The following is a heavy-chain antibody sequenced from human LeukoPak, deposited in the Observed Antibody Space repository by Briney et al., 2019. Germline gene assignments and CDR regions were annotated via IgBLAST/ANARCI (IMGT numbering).Heavy chain of an antibody. CDR1: GGTFSSYA. V-gene: IGHV1-69*04. CDR3: ARAPTYYDIFYYYGMDV. J-gene: IGHJ6*02. CDR2: IIPILGIA. D-gene: IGHD3-9*01. Sequence: ASVKVSCKASGGTFSSYAISWVRQAHGQGLEWMGRIIPILGIANYAQKFQGRVTITADKSTSTAYMELSSLRSEDTAVYYCARAPTYYDIFYYYGMDVWGQGTTVTVSS.